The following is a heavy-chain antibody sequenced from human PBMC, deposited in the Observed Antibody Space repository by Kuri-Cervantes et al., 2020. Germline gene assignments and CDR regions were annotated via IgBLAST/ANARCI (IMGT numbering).Heavy chain of an antibody. D-gene: IGHD1-14*01. CDR2: VSAYNGNT. CDR3: ARGWNHTTTYYYYYGMDV. CDR1: GYTFTSYG. J-gene: IGHJ6*02. Sequence: ASVKVSCKASGYTFTSYGISWMRQAPGQGLEWMGWVSAYNGNTNYAQNVQGRVIMTTDTSTSTVYMELSSLRSEDTAVYYCARGWNHTTTYYYYYGMDVWGQGTTITVSS. V-gene: IGHV1-18*01.